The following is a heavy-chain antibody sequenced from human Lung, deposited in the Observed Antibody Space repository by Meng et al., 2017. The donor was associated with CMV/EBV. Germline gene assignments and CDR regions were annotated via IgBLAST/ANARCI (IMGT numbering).Heavy chain of an antibody. CDR3: AKGMVSSGYYYAMAYYYGMYF. D-gene: IGHD3-22*01. V-gene: IGHV3-33*06. CDR1: GFTFSSYG. Sequence: GGSXRLXXAASGFTFSSYGMHWVRQAPGKGLEWVAVIWYDGSNKYYADSVKGRFTISRDNSKNTLYLQMNSLRAEDTAVYYCAKGMVSSGYYYAMAYYYGMYFXGQGXTVTVSS. J-gene: IGHJ6*02. CDR2: IWYDGSNK.